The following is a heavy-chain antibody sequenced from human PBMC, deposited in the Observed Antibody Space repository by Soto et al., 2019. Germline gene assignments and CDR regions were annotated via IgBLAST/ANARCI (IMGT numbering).Heavy chain of an antibody. D-gene: IGHD4-17*01. V-gene: IGHV4-31*03. CDR1: GGSVNNANYF. CDR3: ARDADYGGSRGGMDV. CDR2: IYYSGST. Sequence: QVRLEESGPGLVKPSETLSLICSVSGGSVNNANYFWNWIRHHPENGLEWIGYIYYSGSTRYNPSFKTRATLSIDTSKNQFSLRLNSVTVADTAVYFCARDADYGGSRGGMDVWGRGTTGTV. J-gene: IGHJ6*02.